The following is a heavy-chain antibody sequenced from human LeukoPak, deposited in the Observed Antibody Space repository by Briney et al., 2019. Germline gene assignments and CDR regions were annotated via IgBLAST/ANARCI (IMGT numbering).Heavy chain of an antibody. CDR1: GGSIISHY. J-gene: IGHJ5*02. D-gene: IGHD3-22*01. CDR2: IHYTGST. CDR3: ASAPGDYDSSGYPNWFNP. Sequence: PSETLSLTCSVSGGSIISHYWSWIRQPPGKGLEWIGYIHYTGSTNYNPSLKSRVTISVDTSKNQFSLKLSSVTAADTAVYYCASAPGDYDSSGYPNWFNPWGQGTLVTGSS. V-gene: IGHV4-59*11.